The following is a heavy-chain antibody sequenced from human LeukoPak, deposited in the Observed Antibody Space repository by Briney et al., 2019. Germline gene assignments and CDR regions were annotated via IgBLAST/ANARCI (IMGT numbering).Heavy chain of an antibody. CDR2: MNPNSGNT. CDR1: GYTFTSYD. J-gene: IGHJ5*02. Sequence: ASVKVSCKASGYTFTSYDINWVRQATGQGLEWMGWMNPNSGNTGYAQKFQGRVTMTRNTSISTAYMGLSRLRSDDTAVYYCARGRRQTFDPWGQGTLVTVSS. CDR3: ARGRRQTFDP. V-gene: IGHV1-8*01. D-gene: IGHD6-25*01.